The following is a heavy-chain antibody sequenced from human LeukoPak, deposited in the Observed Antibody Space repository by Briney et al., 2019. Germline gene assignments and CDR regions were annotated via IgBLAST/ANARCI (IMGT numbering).Heavy chain of an antibody. V-gene: IGHV3-48*02. CDR3: PRGPHAGILDS. CDR2: ISSGGSTT. CDR1: GLTFGDFH. J-gene: IGHJ4*02. Sequence: GGSLRLSCVTSGLTFGDFHMNWLRQAPGKGLEHVSYISSGGSTTYYAASVVGRFTISRDDAKNLLYLQMDSLRDGDTAVYYCPRGPHAGILDSWGQGTLVTVSS. D-gene: IGHD3-3*01.